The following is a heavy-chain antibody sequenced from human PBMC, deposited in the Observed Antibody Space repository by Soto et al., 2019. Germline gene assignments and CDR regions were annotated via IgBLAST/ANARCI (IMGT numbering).Heavy chain of an antibody. J-gene: IGHJ4*02. CDR1: GGSITTGGYY. CDR2: RYYSEST. CDR3: ARTKCSGGSCYSWSLDY. V-gene: IGHV4-31*03. D-gene: IGHD2-15*01. Sequence: SETLSLTCTVSGGSITTGGYYWSWIRQLPGKGLEWIGHRYYSESTYYNPSLKSRVSISLDTSKNQFSLKLSFVTAADTAMYYCARTKCSGGSCYSWSLDYWGQAPPVTVSS.